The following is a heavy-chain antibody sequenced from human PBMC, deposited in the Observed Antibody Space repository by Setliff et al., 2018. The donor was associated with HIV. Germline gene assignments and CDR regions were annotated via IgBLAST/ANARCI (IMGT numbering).Heavy chain of an antibody. CDR3: ARVSITYWYSIPTFYYYYMDV. Sequence: SETLSLTCAVYGGSFSGYHWNWIRQPPGKGLEWIGEINHSGRTNYNPSLKSRATISVDTSKNQFSLKLRSVTAADTAMYYCARVSITYWYSIPTFYYYYMDVWGKGTKVTVSS. J-gene: IGHJ6*03. CDR1: GGSFSGYH. D-gene: IGHD2-15*01. CDR2: INHSGRT. V-gene: IGHV4-34*01.